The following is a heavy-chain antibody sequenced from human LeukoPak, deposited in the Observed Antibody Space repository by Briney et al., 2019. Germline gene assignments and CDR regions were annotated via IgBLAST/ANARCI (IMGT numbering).Heavy chain of an antibody. Sequence: ASVKISCKTSGYTFTDYYMHWVRQAPGKGLEWMGRVDPEDGETRSAEKFQGRVTITADTSTDTAYMELSSLRFEDTAVYYCATVNYTPLIWFDPWGQGTLVIVSS. J-gene: IGHJ5*02. V-gene: IGHV1-69-2*01. CDR2: VDPEDGET. CDR3: ATVNYTPLIWFDP. CDR1: GYTFTDYY. D-gene: IGHD3-3*01.